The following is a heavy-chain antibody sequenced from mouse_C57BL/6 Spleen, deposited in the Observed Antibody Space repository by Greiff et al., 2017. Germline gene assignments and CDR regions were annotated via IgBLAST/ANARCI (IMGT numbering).Heavy chain of an antibody. CDR3: ARTGWDVHAWFAY. CDR1: GYTFTSYW. V-gene: IGHV1-64*01. Sequence: VKLQQPGAELVKPGASVKLSCKASGYTFTSYWMHWVKQRPGQGLEWIGMIHPNSGSTNYNEKFKGKATLTVDKSSSTAYMQLSSLTSEDSAVYSCARTGWDVHAWFAYWGQRALVTVAA. J-gene: IGHJ3*01. D-gene: IGHD4-1*01. CDR2: IHPNSGST.